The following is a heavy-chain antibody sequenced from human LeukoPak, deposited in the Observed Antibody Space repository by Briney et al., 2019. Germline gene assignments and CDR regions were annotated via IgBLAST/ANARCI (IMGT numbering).Heavy chain of an antibody. CDR1: GGSVSSGSYY. CDR2: IYYSGST. Sequence: SETLSLTCTVSGGSVSSGSYYWSWIRQPPGKGLEWIGYIYYSGSTNYNPSLKSRVTISVDTSKNQFSLKLSSVTAADTAVYYCAKLDSSSWYPDYYYGMDAWGQGTTVTVSS. J-gene: IGHJ6*02. D-gene: IGHD6-13*01. V-gene: IGHV4-61*01. CDR3: AKLDSSSWYPDYYYGMDA.